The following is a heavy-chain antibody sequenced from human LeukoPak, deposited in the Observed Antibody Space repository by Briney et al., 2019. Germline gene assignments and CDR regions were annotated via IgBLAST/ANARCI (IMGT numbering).Heavy chain of an antibody. Sequence: GASVKVSCKASGYTFTSYDINWVRQATGQGLGWMGWMNPKSGNTGYAQKFQGRVTMTRNTSISTAYMELSSLRFEDTAVYYCARGAYYYYYMDVWGKGTTVTVSS. CDR2: MNPKSGNT. CDR3: ARGAYYYYYMDV. V-gene: IGHV1-8*01. J-gene: IGHJ6*03. CDR1: GYTFTSYD.